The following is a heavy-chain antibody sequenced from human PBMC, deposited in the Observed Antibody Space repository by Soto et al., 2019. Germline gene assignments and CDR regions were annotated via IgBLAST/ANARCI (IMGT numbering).Heavy chain of an antibody. V-gene: IGHV2-70*04. Sequence: XGPTLLNPTQTLSLTCTFSLFSLITSGMRVSWIRQPPGKALEWLARIDWDDDKFYSTPLKTRLTISKDTSKNQVVLTMTNMDPVDTATYYCARGGGYYYDRSGYYYYYYGMDVCGQGTTVTVSS. J-gene: IGHJ6*02. CDR3: ARGGGYYYDRSGYYYYYYGMDV. D-gene: IGHD3-22*01. CDR2: IDWDDDK. CDR1: LFSLITSGMR.